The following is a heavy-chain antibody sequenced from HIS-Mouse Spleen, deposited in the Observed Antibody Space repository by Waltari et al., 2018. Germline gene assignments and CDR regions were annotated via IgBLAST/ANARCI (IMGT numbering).Heavy chain of an antibody. CDR2: IKKARSGK. J-gene: IGHJ2*01. CDR3: ARDRYWYFDL. CDR1: GFTFSSYW. V-gene: IGHV3-7*01. Sequence: EVQLESGGGLVQPGGSLRLSCAASGFTFSSYWMSWVRQAPGKGLGVVANIKKARSGKYDVDSVTGRFTISRDNAKNSLYLQMTGLRAEDTAVYYCARDRYWYFDLWGRGTLVTVSS.